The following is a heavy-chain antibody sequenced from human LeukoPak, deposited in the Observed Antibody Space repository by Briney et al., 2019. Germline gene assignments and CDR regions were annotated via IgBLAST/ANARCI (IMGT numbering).Heavy chain of an antibody. CDR3: ARLASGSYYPXFDY. Sequence: PGESLKISCRGSGYSFTSYWIGWVRQMPGKGLKWMGIIYPGDSDTRYSPSVQGQVTISADKSISTAYLQWSSLKASDTAMYYCARLASGSYYPXFDYWXQGTLVTVSS. CDR2: IYPGDSDT. J-gene: IGHJ4*02. CDR1: GYSFTSYW. V-gene: IGHV5-51*01. D-gene: IGHD1-26*01.